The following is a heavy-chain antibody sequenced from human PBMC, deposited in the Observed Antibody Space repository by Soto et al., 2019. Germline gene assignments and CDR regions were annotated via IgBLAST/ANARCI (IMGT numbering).Heavy chain of an antibody. Sequence: GGSLRLSCAASGFTFSSYAMSWVRQAPGKGLEWVSVISGSGGTTYYADSVKGRFTVSRDNSKNTLYLQMNSLRAEDTAVYYYAKADGPVASPSYFDYWGRGTLVPVSS. V-gene: IGHV3-23*01. J-gene: IGHJ4*02. CDR3: AKADGPVASPSYFDY. CDR2: ISGSGGTT. D-gene: IGHD5-12*01. CDR1: GFTFSSYA.